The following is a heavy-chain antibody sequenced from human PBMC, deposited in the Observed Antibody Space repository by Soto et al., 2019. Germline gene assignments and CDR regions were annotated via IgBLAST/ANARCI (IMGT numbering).Heavy chain of an antibody. CDR2: ISYDGGNT. J-gene: IGHJ5*02. D-gene: IGHD2-21*01. CDR1: GFTFSSYA. Sequence: GGSLRLSCPASGFTFSSYAMNWVRQAPGRGLEWVSTISYDGGNTYYPHSVKGRFTISRDNSKNTLYLQMNSLRAEDAAVYYCAKGGIGWFDPWGQGTLVTVSS. V-gene: IGHV3-23*01. CDR3: AKGGIGWFDP.